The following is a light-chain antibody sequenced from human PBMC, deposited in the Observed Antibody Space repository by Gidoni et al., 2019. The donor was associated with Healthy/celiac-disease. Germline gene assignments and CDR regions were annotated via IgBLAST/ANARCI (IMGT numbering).Light chain of an antibody. J-gene: IGKJ1*01. CDR3: LQDYNYPRT. V-gene: IGKV1-6*01. CDR1: QGIRNG. CDR2: AAS. Sequence: AIQMTQSPSSLSASVRDRVTITCRASQGIRNGLGWYQQKPGKAPKLLIYAASSLQSGVPSRFSGSGSGTDFTLTISSLQPEDFATYYCLQDYNYPRTFGQGTKVEIK.